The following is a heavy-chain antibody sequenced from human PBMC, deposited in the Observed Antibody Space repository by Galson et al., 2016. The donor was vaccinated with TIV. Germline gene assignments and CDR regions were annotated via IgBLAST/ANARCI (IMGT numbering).Heavy chain of an antibody. CDR1: GFTFGPFK. J-gene: IGHJ4*02. CDR2: IWFDGSND. Sequence: SLRLSCAASGFTFGPFKMGWVRQVPGKGLVWVAVIWFDGSNDRYADSVKGRFTISRDNSKNTLYLQMNSLRAEDTAMYYCARGELATTKILFDYWGQGTLVTVSS. D-gene: IGHD1-1*01. V-gene: IGHV3-33*08. CDR3: ARGELATTKILFDY.